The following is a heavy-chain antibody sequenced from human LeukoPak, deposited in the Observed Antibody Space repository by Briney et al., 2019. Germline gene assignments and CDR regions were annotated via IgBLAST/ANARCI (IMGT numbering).Heavy chain of an antibody. CDR3: AKDFRRIVVVSAFDI. Sequence: PGGSLSLSCAASGFTFSSYGMHWVRQAPGKGLEWVAVISYDGSNKYYADSVKGRFTISRDNSKNTLYLQMNSLRAEDTAVYYCAKDFRRIVVVSAFDIWGQGTMVTVSS. CDR1: GFTFSSYG. CDR2: ISYDGSNK. J-gene: IGHJ3*02. D-gene: IGHD3-22*01. V-gene: IGHV3-30*18.